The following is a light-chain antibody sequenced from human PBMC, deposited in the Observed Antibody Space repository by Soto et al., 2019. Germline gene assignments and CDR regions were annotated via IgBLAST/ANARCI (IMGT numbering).Light chain of an antibody. CDR3: QQYGSSLWT. CDR1: QSVSSSY. Sequence: EIVLTQSPGTLSLSPGEGATLSCRARQSVSSSYLAWYQQKPGQAPRLLIYGASSRATGIPDRFSGSGSGTDFTLTISRLEPEDFAVYYCQQYGSSLWTFGHGTKVEIK. V-gene: IGKV3-20*01. CDR2: GAS. J-gene: IGKJ1*01.